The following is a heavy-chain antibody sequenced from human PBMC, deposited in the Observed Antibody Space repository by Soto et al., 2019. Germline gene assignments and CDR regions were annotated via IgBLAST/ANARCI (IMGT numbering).Heavy chain of an antibody. Sequence: QVQLVQSGAEVKKPGASVKVSCKASGFTFTNYYIHWVRQAPGQGLEWMGLINPSGGGTFYAQKFQGRVTVTRDKSTGTVYIELSNLRSEDTAVYFCARDSGATTLRQWGRSFHYWGQGTLVTVSS. D-gene: IGHD1-1*01. V-gene: IGHV1-46*01. J-gene: IGHJ4*02. CDR3: ARDSGATTLRQWGRSFHY. CDR2: INPSGGGT. CDR1: GFTFTNYY.